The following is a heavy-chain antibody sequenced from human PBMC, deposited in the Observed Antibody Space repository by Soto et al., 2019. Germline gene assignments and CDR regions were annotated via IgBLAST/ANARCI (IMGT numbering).Heavy chain of an antibody. D-gene: IGHD2-21*02. CDR1: GFSLSTSGVS. CDR2: IYWDDDK. J-gene: IGHJ6*02. Sequence: QITLKESGPTLVKPTQTLTLTCTFSGFSLSTSGVSVGWIRQPPGKALEWLALIYWDDDKRYSPSLKSRLTIPKDTSKNQLVLRMTNMDPVDTATYYCAHSRCGGDCLQSYPSHYYYGMDVWGQGTTVTVSS. V-gene: IGHV2-5*02. CDR3: AHSRCGGDCLQSYPSHYYYGMDV.